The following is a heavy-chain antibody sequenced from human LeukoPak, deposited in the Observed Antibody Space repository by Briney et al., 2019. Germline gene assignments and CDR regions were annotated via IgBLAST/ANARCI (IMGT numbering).Heavy chain of an antibody. J-gene: IGHJ4*02. D-gene: IGHD3-3*01. CDR1: GFTFSSYW. CDR2: IKQDGSEK. Sequence: PGGSLRLSCAASGFTFSSYWMSWVRQAPGKGLEWVANIKQDGSEKYYADSVKGRFTISRDNAKNSLYLQMNSLRAEDTAVYYCARDYYDFWSGYYFDYWGQGTLVTVSS. CDR3: ARDYYDFWSGYYFDY. V-gene: IGHV3-7*01.